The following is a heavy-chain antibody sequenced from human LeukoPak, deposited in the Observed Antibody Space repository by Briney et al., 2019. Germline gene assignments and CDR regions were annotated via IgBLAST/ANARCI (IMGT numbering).Heavy chain of an antibody. J-gene: IGHJ4*02. V-gene: IGHV3-21*01. CDR3: ARGQTTVTYLDDRDY. CDR1: GFTFSSYN. Sequence: GGSLRLSCAASGFTFSSYNMNWVRQAPGKGLEWVSSISSSSSYIYYADSVKGRFTISRDNAKNSLYLQMNSLRAEDTAVYYCARGQTTVTYLDDRDYWGQGTLVTVSS. CDR2: ISSSSSYI. D-gene: IGHD4-17*01.